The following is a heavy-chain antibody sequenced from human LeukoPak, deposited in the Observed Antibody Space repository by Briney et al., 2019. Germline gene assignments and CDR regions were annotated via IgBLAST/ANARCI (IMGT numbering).Heavy chain of an antibody. CDR3: ARESLAPDTAMVTSD. V-gene: IGHV3-11*01. CDR1: GFTFSDYY. CDR2: ISSSGSTI. J-gene: IGHJ4*02. Sequence: TGGSLRLSCAASGFTFSDYYMSWIRQAPGKGLEWVSYISSSGSTIYYADSVKGRFTISRDNAKNSLYLQMNSLRAEDTAVYYCARESLAPDTAMVTSDWGQGTLVTVSS. D-gene: IGHD5-18*01.